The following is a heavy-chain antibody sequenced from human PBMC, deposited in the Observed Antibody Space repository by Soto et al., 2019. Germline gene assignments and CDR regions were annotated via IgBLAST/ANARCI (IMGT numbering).Heavy chain of an antibody. CDR1: GFTFSSYT. V-gene: IGHV3-23*01. J-gene: IGHJ4*02. Sequence: EVQLLESGGGLVQPGGSLSLSCVASGFTFSSYTMSWVRQAPGKGLEWVSSISGSGGSTYDADSVKGRFTISRDNSENTLYLQMNSLRAEDTAVYYCAKGNLYFDYWGQGTLVTVSS. CDR2: ISGSGGST. CDR3: AKGNLYFDY.